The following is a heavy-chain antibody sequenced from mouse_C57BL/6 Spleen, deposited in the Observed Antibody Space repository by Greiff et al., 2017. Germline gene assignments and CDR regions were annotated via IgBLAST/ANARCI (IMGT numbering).Heavy chain of an antibody. CDR1: GFSLTSYG. D-gene: IGHD2-1*01. J-gene: IGHJ1*03. CDR3: AKRDYGNYEDVDG. CDR2: IWRGGST. Sequence: VKLMESGPGLVQPSPSLSITCTVSGFSLTSYGVHWVRQSPGKGLEWLGVIWRGGSTDYNAAFMSRLSITKDNSKSQVFFKMNSLQADDTAIYYGAKRDYGNYEDVDGWGTGTTVTVAS. V-gene: IGHV2-5*01.